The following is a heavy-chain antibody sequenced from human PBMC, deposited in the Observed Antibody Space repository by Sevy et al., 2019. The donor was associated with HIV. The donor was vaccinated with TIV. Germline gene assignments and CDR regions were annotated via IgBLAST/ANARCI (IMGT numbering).Heavy chain of an antibody. J-gene: IGHJ6*02. CDR3: AKGFCSGATCPRDYYYYGMDV. Sequence: GGSLRLSCSASEFTFSSYAMSWVRQAPGKGLEWVSSISGSGRFTYYADFVEGWFIISRDNSKNTLSVQTNSLRAEDTAVYYCAKGFCSGATCPRDYYYYGMDVWGQGTTVTVSS. D-gene: IGHD2-15*01. CDR2: ISGSGRFT. V-gene: IGHV3-23*01. CDR1: EFTFSSYA.